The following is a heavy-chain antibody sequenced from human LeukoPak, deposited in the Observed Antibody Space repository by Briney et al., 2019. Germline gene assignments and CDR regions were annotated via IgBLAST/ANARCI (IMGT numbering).Heavy chain of an antibody. CDR3: ARDQRPQQLVRAISYYYGMDV. Sequence: PGRSLRLSCAASGFTFSSYGMHWVRQAPGKGLEWVAVIWCDGSNKYYADSVKGRFTISRDNSKNTLYLQMNSLRAEDTAVYYCARDQRPQQLVRAISYYYGMDVWGQGTTVTVSS. CDR2: IWCDGSNK. D-gene: IGHD6-13*01. J-gene: IGHJ6*02. CDR1: GFTFSSYG. V-gene: IGHV3-33*01.